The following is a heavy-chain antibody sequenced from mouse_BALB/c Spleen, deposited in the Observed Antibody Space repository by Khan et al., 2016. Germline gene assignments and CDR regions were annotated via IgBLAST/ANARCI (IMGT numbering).Heavy chain of an antibody. V-gene: IGHV3-2*02. Sequence: VQLKESGPGLVKPSQSLSLTCTVTGYSITNDYAWNWIRQFPGNKLEWMGYITYSGSTSYNPSLRSRISITRDTSKNQFFLQLSSSTTEDTATYYCARGDYDGAYYGMHYWGQGTSVTVSS. CDR3: ARGDYDGAYYGMHY. J-gene: IGHJ4*01. CDR2: ITYSGST. D-gene: IGHD2-4*01. CDR1: GYSITNDYA.